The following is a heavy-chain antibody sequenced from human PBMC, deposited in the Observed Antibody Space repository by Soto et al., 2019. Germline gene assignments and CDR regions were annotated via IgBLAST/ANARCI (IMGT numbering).Heavy chain of an antibody. D-gene: IGHD2-2*01. CDR3: ASDSCSSTSCYSTNGYGMDV. J-gene: IGHJ6*02. V-gene: IGHV4-34*01. CDR2: INHSGST. CDR1: GGSFSGYY. Sequence: QVQLQQWGAGLLKPSETLSLTCAVYGGSFSGYYWSWIRQPPGKGLEWIGEINHSGSTNYNPSLKSRVTIAVDTPKNQFSLKLSSVTAADTAVYYCASDSCSSTSCYSTNGYGMDVWGQGTTVTVSS.